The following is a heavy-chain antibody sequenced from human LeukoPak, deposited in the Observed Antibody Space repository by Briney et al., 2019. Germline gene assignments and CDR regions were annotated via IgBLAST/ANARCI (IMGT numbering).Heavy chain of an antibody. CDR2: IYPGDSDP. CDR3: VRHGLGSSWFGFDY. CDR1: GYTFTTYW. D-gene: IGHD6-13*01. J-gene: IGHJ4*02. Sequence: GESLKISCKGSGYTFTTYWIGWVRQMPGKGLEWMGIIYPGDSDPRYSPSFQGQVTISADKSISTAYLQWSSLKVSDSAMYYCVRHGLGSSWFGFDYWGQGTLVTVSS. V-gene: IGHV5-51*01.